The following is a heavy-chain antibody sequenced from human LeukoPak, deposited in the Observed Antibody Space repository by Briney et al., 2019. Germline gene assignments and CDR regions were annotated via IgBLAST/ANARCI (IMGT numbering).Heavy chain of an antibody. CDR2: IRSKANSYAT. J-gene: IGHJ4*02. Sequence: GGSLRLSCAASGFTFSGSAMHWVCQASGKGLEWVGRIRSKANSYATAYAASVKGRFTISRDDSKNTAYLQMNSLKTEDTAVYYCTRQDGVFQFDYWGQGTLVTVSS. D-gene: IGHD3-16*01. V-gene: IGHV3-73*01. CDR1: GFTFSGSA. CDR3: TRQDGVFQFDY.